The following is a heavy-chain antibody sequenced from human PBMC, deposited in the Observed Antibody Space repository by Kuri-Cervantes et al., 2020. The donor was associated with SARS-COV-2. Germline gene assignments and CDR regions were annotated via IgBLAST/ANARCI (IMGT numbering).Heavy chain of an antibody. D-gene: IGHD1-26*01. V-gene: IGHV4-34*01. CDR3: ARVEARGLDF. CDR2: INHSGST. Sequence: SQTLSLTCAVYGGSFSGYYWSGIRQPPGKGLEWIGEINHSGSTNYNPSLKSRVTISVDTSKNQFSLKLSSVTAADTAVYYCARVEARGLDFWGQGTLVTVSS. J-gene: IGHJ4*02. CDR1: GGSFSGYY.